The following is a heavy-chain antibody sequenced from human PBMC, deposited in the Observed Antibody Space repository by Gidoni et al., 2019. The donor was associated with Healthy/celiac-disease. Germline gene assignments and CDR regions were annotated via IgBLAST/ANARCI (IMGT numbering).Heavy chain of an antibody. Sequence: EVQLVESGGGLVKPGGSLRLSCAASGFTFSSYSMNWVRQAPGKGLEWVSSISSSSSYIYYADSVKGRFTISRDNAKNSLYLQMNSLRAEDTAVYYCARDLRVTDHYYYYYMDVWGKGTTVTVSS. J-gene: IGHJ6*03. CDR1: GFTFSSYS. D-gene: IGHD5-18*01. V-gene: IGHV3-21*01. CDR3: ARDLRVTDHYYYYYMDV. CDR2: ISSSSSYI.